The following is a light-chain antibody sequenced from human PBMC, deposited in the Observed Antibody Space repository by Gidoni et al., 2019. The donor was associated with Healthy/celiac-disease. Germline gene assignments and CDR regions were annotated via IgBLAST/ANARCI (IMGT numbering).Light chain of an antibody. Sequence: EIVLTQAPGTLSLSPGERATLSCRASQSVSSSYLAWYQQKPGQAPRLLIYGASSRATGIPDRFSGSGSGTDFTLTISRLEPEDFAVYYCQQYGSSRFTFXPXTNVDIK. CDR2: GAS. CDR1: QSVSSSY. J-gene: IGKJ3*01. V-gene: IGKV3-20*01. CDR3: QQYGSSRFT.